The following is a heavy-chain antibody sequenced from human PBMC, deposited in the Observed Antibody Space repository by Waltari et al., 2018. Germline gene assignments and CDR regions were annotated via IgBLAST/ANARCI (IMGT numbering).Heavy chain of an antibody. V-gene: IGHV3-30*18. D-gene: IGHD2-2*01. Sequence: QVQLAQSGGGMVQPGRSLRLSCAASGFTFSNYAMHWVRQAPGQGREWVAGILYDGSNKYYADSVKGRLTISRDNSKNTLYLQMNSLRAEDTAVYYCAKDGMPYLWGQGTLVTVSS. J-gene: IGHJ5*02. CDR1: GFTFSNYA. CDR3: AKDGMPYL. CDR2: ILYDGSNK.